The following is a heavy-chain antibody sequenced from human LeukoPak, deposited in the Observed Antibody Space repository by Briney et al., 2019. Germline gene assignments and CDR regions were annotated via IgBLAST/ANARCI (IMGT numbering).Heavy chain of an antibody. CDR1: GGSISTNDYY. Sequence: SETLSLTCTVSGGSISTNDYYWVWIRQPPGKGLEWIASICYGGSTYYNSSLKSRVIISVDTSRNQFSLKMSSVTAADTAVYYCARRVNYGGNILIDYWGQGTLVIVSS. D-gene: IGHD4-23*01. CDR2: ICYGGST. V-gene: IGHV4-39*01. CDR3: ARRVNYGGNILIDY. J-gene: IGHJ4*02.